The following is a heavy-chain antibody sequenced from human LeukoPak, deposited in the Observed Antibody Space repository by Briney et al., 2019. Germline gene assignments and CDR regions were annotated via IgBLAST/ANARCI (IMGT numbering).Heavy chain of an antibody. D-gene: IGHD1-14*01. CDR2: ISNSGDST. CDR1: GFTFSSYG. J-gene: IGHJ4*02. V-gene: IGHV3-23*01. Sequence: GGSLRLSCAASGFTFSSYGMSWVRQAPGKGLEWVSGISNSGDSTHYADSVSGRFTISRDNSKNALYLQMNSLRVDDTAVYYCAKDGPPGDYWGQGTLVTVSS. CDR3: AKDGPPGDY.